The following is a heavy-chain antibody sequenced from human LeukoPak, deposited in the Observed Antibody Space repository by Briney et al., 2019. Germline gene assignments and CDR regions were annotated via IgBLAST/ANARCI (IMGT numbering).Heavy chain of an antibody. CDR2: VKQDGGEK. J-gene: IGHJ1*01. Sequence: GGSLRLSCTASGFTLSNYWMTWVRQAPGKGREWLANVKQDGGEKYYVDSVKGRFTISRDNAKNSLYLQMTSLRAEDTAVSYCAREYSSTWYRGLAEYFQHWGQGTQVTVSS. D-gene: IGHD6-13*01. CDR3: AREYSSTWYRGLAEYFQH. CDR1: GFTLSNYW. V-gene: IGHV3-7*01.